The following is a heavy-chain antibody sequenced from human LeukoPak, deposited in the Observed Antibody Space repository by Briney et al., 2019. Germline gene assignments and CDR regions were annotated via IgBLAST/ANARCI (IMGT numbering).Heavy chain of an antibody. V-gene: IGHV4-39*01. CDR1: GGSISSSSYY. CDR3: ARNTAITDY. CDR2: IYYSGST. J-gene: IGHJ4*02. D-gene: IGHD5-18*01. Sequence: SETLSLTCTVSGGSISSSSYYWGWIRQPPGKGLGWIGSIYYSGSTYYNPSLKSRVTISVDTSKNQFSLKLSSVTAADTAVYYCARNTAITDYWGQGTPVTVSS.